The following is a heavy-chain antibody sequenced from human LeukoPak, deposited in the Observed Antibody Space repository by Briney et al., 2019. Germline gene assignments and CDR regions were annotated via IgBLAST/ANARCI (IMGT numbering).Heavy chain of an antibody. CDR2: MNPNSGNT. D-gene: IGHD3-10*01. J-gene: IGHJ4*02. CDR3: ARGRKFMVRGVIMRGLDY. CDR1: GYTFTSYD. V-gene: IGHV1-8*01. Sequence: ASVKVSCKASGYTFTSYDINWVRQATGQGLEWMGWMNPNSGNTGYAQKFQGRVTMTRNTSISTAYMELSSLRSEDTAVYYCARGRKFMVRGVIMRGLDYWGQRTLVTVSS.